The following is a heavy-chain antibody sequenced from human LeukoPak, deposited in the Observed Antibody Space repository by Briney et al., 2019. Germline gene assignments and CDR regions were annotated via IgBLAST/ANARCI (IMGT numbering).Heavy chain of an antibody. V-gene: IGHV1-46*01. J-gene: IGHJ4*02. Sequence: GASVKVSCKASGYTFTSNHIHWVRQAPGQGLEWMGVINPSGDSTSYAPNFQGRVTVTRDTSTSTVYMELSSLRSEDTAIYYCAKIEARDTGEGYWGQGTLVTVSS. CDR3: AKIEARDTGEGY. CDR2: INPSGDST. CDR1: GYTFTSNH. D-gene: IGHD3-16*01.